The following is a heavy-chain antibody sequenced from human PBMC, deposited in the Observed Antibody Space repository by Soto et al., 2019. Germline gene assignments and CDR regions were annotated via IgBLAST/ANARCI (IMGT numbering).Heavy chain of an antibody. CDR2: VSGRGGST. CDR1: GFIFSNYA. D-gene: IGHD2-21*01. Sequence: EEQLLESGGGVVQRGGSLRLSCAASGFIFSNYAMTWVRQAPGKGLEWVSRVSGRGGSTYYADSVTGRLTMSRDNSKNTLHLQMNSLSAEDTAIYYCARRAGGAVVWYYDLWGRGTLVTV. CDR3: ARRAGGAVVWYYDL. J-gene: IGHJ2*01. V-gene: IGHV3-23*01.